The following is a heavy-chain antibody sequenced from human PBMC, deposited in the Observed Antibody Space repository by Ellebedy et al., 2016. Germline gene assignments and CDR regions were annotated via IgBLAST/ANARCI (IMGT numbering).Heavy chain of an antibody. J-gene: IGHJ2*01. D-gene: IGHD2-21*02. CDR3: ARDPAYCGGYCFPHWYFDL. Sequence: SETLSLTCTVSGGSISSYYWSWIRQSPGKGLEWIGNIYHSGSTNYNPSLKSRVTISVDTSKNQFSLKLSSVTAADPAVYYCARDPAYCGGYCFPHWYFDLWGRGTLVTVSS. V-gene: IGHV4-59*01. CDR2: IYHSGST. CDR1: GGSISSYY.